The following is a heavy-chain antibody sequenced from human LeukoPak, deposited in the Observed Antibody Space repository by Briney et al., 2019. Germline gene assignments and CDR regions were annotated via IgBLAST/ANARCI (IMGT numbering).Heavy chain of an antibody. D-gene: IGHD3-9*01. CDR1: GFTFDDYA. CDR3: ARDNDWAFDY. J-gene: IGHJ4*02. Sequence: GGSLRLSCAASGFTFDDYAMHWVRQAPGKGLEWVSGIGWNSGGIVYADSVKGRFTISRDNAKNSLYLQMNSLRDEDTAVYYCARDNDWAFDYWGQGTLVTVSS. V-gene: IGHV3-9*01. CDR2: IGWNSGGI.